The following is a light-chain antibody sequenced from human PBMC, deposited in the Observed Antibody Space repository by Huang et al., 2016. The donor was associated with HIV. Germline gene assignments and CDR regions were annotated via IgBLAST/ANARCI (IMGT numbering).Light chain of an antibody. CDR1: QGISNS. Sequence: DIQMTQSPSSLSASVRDSVTITCRASQGISNSLAWYQQKPGKAPTLLLYAASRLESGVPSRFSGSGSGTDYTLTISSLQPEDFATYYCQQYYSTPQLTFGGGTKVGIK. J-gene: IGKJ4*01. CDR2: AAS. V-gene: IGKV1-NL1*01. CDR3: QQYYSTPQLT.